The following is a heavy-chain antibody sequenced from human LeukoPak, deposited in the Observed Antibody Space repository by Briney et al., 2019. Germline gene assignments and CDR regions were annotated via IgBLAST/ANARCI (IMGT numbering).Heavy chain of an antibody. CDR1: DDSFSSHY. D-gene: IGHD4-17*01. J-gene: IGHJ3*02. V-gene: IGHV4-59*11. CDR2: ISYIGTT. CDR3: ARDLVTVAKGFDI. Sequence: SETLSLTCAVSDDSFSSHYWTWIRQPPGKGLEWIGYISYIGTTNYNPSLKSRVTISIDTSKNQFSLKLSSVTAADTAVYYCARDLVTVAKGFDIWGQGTMVSVSA.